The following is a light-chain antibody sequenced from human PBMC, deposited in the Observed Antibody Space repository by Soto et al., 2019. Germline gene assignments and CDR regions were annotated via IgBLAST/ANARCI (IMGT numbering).Light chain of an antibody. V-gene: IGKV3-15*01. CDR1: QSVAHN. J-gene: IGKJ2*01. Sequence: ETVMTQSPGTLSLSPGERATLSCRASQSVAHNLAWYQQKPGQSPRLLIYATSSRATGIPARFSGSGSGTEVTLTISSLQSEDFAVYYCMQYNRWPLYTFGQGTKLEI. CDR2: ATS. CDR3: MQYNRWPLYT.